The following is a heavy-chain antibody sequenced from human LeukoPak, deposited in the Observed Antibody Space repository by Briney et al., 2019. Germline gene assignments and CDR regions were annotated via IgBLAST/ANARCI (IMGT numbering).Heavy chain of an antibody. CDR1: GYSISSGYY. CDR3: ARVTTGGYYNC. CDR2: IYTSGST. D-gene: IGHD3-22*01. V-gene: IGHV4-38-2*01. J-gene: IGHJ4*02. Sequence: KPSETLSLTCAVSGYSISSGYYWGWIRQPPGKGLEWIGSIYTSGSTNYNPSLKSRVTISVDTSKNQFSLKPTSVTAADTAVYYCARVTTGGYYNCWGQGTLVTVSS.